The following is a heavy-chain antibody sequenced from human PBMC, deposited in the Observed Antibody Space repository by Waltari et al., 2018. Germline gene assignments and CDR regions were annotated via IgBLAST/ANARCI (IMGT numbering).Heavy chain of an antibody. J-gene: IGHJ6*02. V-gene: IGHV4-59*01. CDR3: ARRPTTPYYYGMDV. D-gene: IGHD1-26*01. CDR2: IYYSGST. Sequence: QVQLQESGPGLVKPSETLSLTCTVSGGSISRYYWSWIRQPPGKGLEWIGYIYYSGSTNYNPSLKSRVTISVDTSKNQFSLKLSSVTAADTAVYYCARRPTTPYYYGMDVWGQGTTVTVSS. CDR1: GGSISRYY.